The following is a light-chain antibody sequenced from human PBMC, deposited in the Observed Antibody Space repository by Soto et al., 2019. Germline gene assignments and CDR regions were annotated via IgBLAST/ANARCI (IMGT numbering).Light chain of an antibody. Sequence: QSLPTQPPPVCAAPGQKVTISCCGNSLNIGNNYVSWFQQVSGAVTKLLISDDNKRSSGIPDRFSGSKSGTSDTLGITGLQTGDEADYYCGTCDSILDCYLFGTGTKVTVL. V-gene: IGLV1-51*01. J-gene: IGLJ1*01. CDR2: DDN. CDR1: SLNIGNNY. CDR3: GTCDSILDCYL.